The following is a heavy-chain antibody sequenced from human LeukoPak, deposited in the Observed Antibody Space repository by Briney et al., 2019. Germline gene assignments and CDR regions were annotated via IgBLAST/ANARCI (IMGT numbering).Heavy chain of an antibody. V-gene: IGHV3-30-3*02. J-gene: IGHJ4*02. Sequence: GGSLRLSCAASGFTFSSYAMHWVRQAPGKGLEWVAVISYDGSNKYYADSVKGRFTISRDNSKNTLYLQMNGLRAEDTAVYYCAKSYIPSSSWYYFDYWGQGTLATVSS. D-gene: IGHD6-13*01. CDR1: GFTFSSYA. CDR3: AKSYIPSSSWYYFDY. CDR2: ISYDGSNK.